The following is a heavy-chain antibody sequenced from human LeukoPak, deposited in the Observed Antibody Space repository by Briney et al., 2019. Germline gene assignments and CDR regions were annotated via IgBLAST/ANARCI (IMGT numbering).Heavy chain of an antibody. CDR2: TRNKANSYTT. CDR3: ARSSGSYYVGYYFDY. Sequence: PGGYLRLSCAASGFTFSDHYMDWVRQAPGKGLEWVGRTRNKANSYTTEYAASVKGRFTISRDDSKNSLYLQMNSLKTEDTAVYYCARSSGSYYVGYYFDYWGQGTLVTVSS. J-gene: IGHJ4*02. V-gene: IGHV3-72*01. CDR1: GFTFSDHY. D-gene: IGHD1-26*01.